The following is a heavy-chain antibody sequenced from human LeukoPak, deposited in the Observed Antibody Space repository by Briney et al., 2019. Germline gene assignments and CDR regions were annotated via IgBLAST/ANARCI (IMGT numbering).Heavy chain of an antibody. Sequence: SETLSLTCAVYGGSFSGYYWSWIRQPPGKGLEWIGEINHSGSTNYNPSLKSRVTMSVDTSKNQFSLKLSSVTAADTAVYYCARSTPAAVWGSYRYMNWFDPWGQGTLVTVSS. J-gene: IGHJ5*02. CDR1: GGSFSGYY. CDR3: ARSTPAAVWGSYRYMNWFDP. CDR2: INHSGST. D-gene: IGHD3-16*02. V-gene: IGHV4-34*01.